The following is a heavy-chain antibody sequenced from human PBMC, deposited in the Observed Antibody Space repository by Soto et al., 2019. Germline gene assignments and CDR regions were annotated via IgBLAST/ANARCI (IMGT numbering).Heavy chain of an antibody. Sequence: ASVKVSCKASGYTFTSYGISWVRQAPGQGLEWMGWISAYNGNTNYAQKLQGRVTMTTDTSTSTAYMELRSLRSDDTAVYYCARRYCSGGSCYPPELGMDVWGQGTTVTVSS. CDR1: GYTFTSYG. V-gene: IGHV1-18*01. D-gene: IGHD2-15*01. CDR3: ARRYCSGGSCYPPELGMDV. CDR2: ISAYNGNT. J-gene: IGHJ6*02.